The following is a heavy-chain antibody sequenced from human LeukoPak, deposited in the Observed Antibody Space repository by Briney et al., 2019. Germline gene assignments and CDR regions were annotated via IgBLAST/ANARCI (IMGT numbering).Heavy chain of an antibody. CDR3: ARVTYVGATPRCFDY. CDR1: GYSIGSGYY. Sequence: PSETLSLTCTVSGYSIGSGYYWGWIRQPPGKGLEWIGSIYHTGSTFYNPSLKSRVTISRDTSENQFSLQLNSVTPEDTAVYYCARVTYVGATPRCFDYWGQGTLVTVSS. J-gene: IGHJ4*02. V-gene: IGHV4-38-2*02. D-gene: IGHD1-26*01. CDR2: IYHTGST.